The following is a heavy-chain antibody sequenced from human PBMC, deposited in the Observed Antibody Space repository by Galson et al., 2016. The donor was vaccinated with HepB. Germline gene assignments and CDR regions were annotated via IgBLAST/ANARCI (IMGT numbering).Heavy chain of an antibody. J-gene: IGHJ4*02. CDR2: IDWDDDK. CDR3: ARTKRYSSGYYYSDY. V-gene: IGHV2-70*11. CDR1: GFSLSTGAMC. Sequence: PALVKPTQTLTLTCTFSGFSLSTGAMCVSWIRQPPGKALEWLARIDWDDDKYYSTSLKTRLTISKDTSKNQAVLRMTNMDPVDTATYFCARTKRYSSGYYYSDYWGQGTLVSVSS. D-gene: IGHD3-22*01.